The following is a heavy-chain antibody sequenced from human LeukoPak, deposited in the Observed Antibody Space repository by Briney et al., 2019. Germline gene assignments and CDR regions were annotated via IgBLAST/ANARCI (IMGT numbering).Heavy chain of an antibody. CDR3: ARGWQLEY. J-gene: IGHJ4*02. D-gene: IGHD6-6*01. V-gene: IGHV4-59*01. Sequence: SETLSLTCTVSGGSIKSNYWSWIRQPPGKGLEWIGYGYYSGSTNYNPSLKSRVTISLDTSKNQFSLKLTSVTAADTALYYCARGWQLEYWGQGTLVTVSS. CDR1: GGSIKSNY. CDR2: GYYSGST.